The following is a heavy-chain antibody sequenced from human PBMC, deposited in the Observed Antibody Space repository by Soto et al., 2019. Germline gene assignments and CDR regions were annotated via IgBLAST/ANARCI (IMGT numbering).Heavy chain of an antibody. CDR1: GYTFSSFG. D-gene: IGHD3-22*01. CDR2: INPGNGDT. V-gene: IGHV1-3*01. CDR3: AIALLGYDAFDI. J-gene: IGHJ3*02. Sequence: QVQLVQSGAEVKKPGASVMVSCKASGYTFSSFGIHWVRQAPGQGLEWMGWINPGNGDTKYSQMFQGRVTITRDTSATTAYMELSILKSEDTAVYYYAIALLGYDAFDIWGQGTMVTVSS.